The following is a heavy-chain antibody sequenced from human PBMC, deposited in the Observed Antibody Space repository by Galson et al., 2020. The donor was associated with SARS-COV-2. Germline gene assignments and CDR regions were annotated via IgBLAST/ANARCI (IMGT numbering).Heavy chain of an antibody. Sequence: GESLKISCEASGFTFSSYAMSWVRQAPGKGLEWVSAISGSGGSTYYADPVKGRFTISRDNPKNTLYLQMNSLRAEDTAVYYCAKDDDGSGIYSDAFDIWGQGTMVTVSS. CDR2: ISGSGGST. J-gene: IGHJ3*02. CDR1: GFTFSSYA. V-gene: IGHV3-23*01. D-gene: IGHD3-10*01. CDR3: AKDDDGSGIYSDAFDI.